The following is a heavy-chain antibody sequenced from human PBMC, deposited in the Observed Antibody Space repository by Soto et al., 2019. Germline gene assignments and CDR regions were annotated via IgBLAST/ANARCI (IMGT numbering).Heavy chain of an antibody. CDR3: ASYYGGNPNFDY. J-gene: IGHJ4*02. CDR1: GGTFSSYA. Sequence: QVQLVQSGAEVQKPGSSVKVSCKASGGTFSSYALSWVRQAPGQGLEWMGGIIPIFGTANYAQKFQGRVTITADESTSTAYMDLSSLRSEHTAVYYCASYYGGNPNFDYWGQRTLVTVSS. CDR2: IIPIFGTA. V-gene: IGHV1-69*01. D-gene: IGHD4-17*01.